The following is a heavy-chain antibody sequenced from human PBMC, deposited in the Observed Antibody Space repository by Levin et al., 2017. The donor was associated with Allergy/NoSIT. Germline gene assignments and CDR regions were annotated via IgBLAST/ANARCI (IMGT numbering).Heavy chain of an antibody. CDR2: ISAYNGNT. J-gene: IGHJ4*02. Sequence: ASVKVSCKASGYTFTSYGISWVRQAPGQGLEWMGWISAYNGNTNYAQKLQGRVTMTTDTSTSTAYMELRSLRSDDTAVYYCARDNTPYSSGWYIYWGQGTLVTVSS. D-gene: IGHD6-19*01. V-gene: IGHV1-18*01. CDR3: ARDNTPYSSGWYIY. CDR1: GYTFTSYG.